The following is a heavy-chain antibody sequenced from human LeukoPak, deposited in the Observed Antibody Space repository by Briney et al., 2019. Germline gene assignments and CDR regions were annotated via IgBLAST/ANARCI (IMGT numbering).Heavy chain of an antibody. CDR1: GGTFSSYT. CDR2: IIPILGIA. V-gene: IGHV1-69*02. D-gene: IGHD4/OR15-4a*01. Sequence: SVKVSCKASGGTFSSYTISWVRQAPGQGLEWMGRIIPILGIANYAQKFQGRVTITTDESTSTAYMELSSLRSDDTAVYYCARIDYDRDYWGQGTLVTVSS. J-gene: IGHJ4*02. CDR3: ARIDYDRDY.